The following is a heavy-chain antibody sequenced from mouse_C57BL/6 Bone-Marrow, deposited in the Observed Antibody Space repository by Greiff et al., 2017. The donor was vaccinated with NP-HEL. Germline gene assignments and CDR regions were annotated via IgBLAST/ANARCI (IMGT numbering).Heavy chain of an antibody. CDR3: ARPNFYYYGSSWFAY. CDR2: ISRGSSTT. D-gene: IGHD1-1*01. CDR1: GFTFSDYG. Sequence: VQLQESGGGLVKPGGSLKLSCAASGFTFSDYGMHWVRQAPEKGLEWVAYISRGSSTTYYADTVKGRFTISRDNAKNTLFLQMTSLRSEDTAMYYCARPNFYYYGSSWFAYWGQGTLVTVSA. J-gene: IGHJ3*01. V-gene: IGHV5-17*01.